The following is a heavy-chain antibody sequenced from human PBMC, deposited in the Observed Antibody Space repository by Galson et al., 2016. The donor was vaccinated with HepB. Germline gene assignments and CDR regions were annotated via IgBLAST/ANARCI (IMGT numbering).Heavy chain of an antibody. Sequence: SLRLSCAASGFTFSSNWMGWVRQSPGKGLEWVGNIKPDGSGTTDYGAPVKGRITISRDDSKNTLYLQINNLKTEDTAVYYCTTVGIALPNTDHWGQGTVVTVSS. D-gene: IGHD6-13*01. V-gene: IGHV3-15*01. J-gene: IGHJ4*02. CDR1: GFTFSSNW. CDR3: TTVGIALPNTDH. CDR2: IKPDGSGTT.